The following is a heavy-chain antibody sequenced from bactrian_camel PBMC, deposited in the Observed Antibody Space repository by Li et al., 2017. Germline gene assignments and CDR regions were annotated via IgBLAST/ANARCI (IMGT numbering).Heavy chain of an antibody. CDR2: IYTSDGDT. CDR3: ATTRRLYGGPGLDYNY. J-gene: IGHJ4*01. D-gene: IGHD6*01. Sequence: VQLVESGGGSVQAGGSLRLSCATSGFKYSNYCMGWFRQAPGKGLEWLCRIYTSDGDTLSADSVKGRFTVSRDKTKNMVYLQMNSLKSEDTALYYCATTRRLYGGPGLDYNYWGQGTQVTVS. V-gene: IGHV3-2*01. CDR1: GFKYSNYC.